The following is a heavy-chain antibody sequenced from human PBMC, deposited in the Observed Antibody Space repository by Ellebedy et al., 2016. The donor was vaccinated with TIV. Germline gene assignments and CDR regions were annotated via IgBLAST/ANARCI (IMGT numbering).Heavy chain of an antibody. V-gene: IGHV1-69*04. J-gene: IGHJ4*02. Sequence: AASVKVSCKASGYTFSIYAISWVRQAPGQGLEWMGRFISISGITNYAQKFQGRVTITADKSTNTAYMELSSLRSDDTAVYLCARSEDTSGYYYFFDYWGLGTLVTVSS. D-gene: IGHD3-22*01. CDR1: GYTFSIYA. CDR3: ARSEDTSGYYYFFDY. CDR2: FISISGIT.